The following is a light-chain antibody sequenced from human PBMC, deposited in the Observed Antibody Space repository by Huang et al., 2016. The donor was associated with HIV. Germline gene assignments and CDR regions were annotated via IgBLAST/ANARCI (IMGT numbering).Light chain of an antibody. J-gene: IGKJ1*01. V-gene: IGKV1-39*01. CDR2: TAS. Sequence: DIQMTQSPSSLSASVGDRVTITCRASQSISSYLNWYQQKPGKAPNLLIYTASSLQGGVPSGFSGSRSRTVFTLTINSLQPEDCATYYCQQTYNKPWTFGQETKVEIK. CDR1: QSISSY. CDR3: QQTYNKPWT.